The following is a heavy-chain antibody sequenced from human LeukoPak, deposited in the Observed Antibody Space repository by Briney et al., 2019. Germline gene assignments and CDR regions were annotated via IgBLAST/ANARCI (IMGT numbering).Heavy chain of an antibody. V-gene: IGHV3-7*01. Sequence: GGSLRLSCEASGFTFSGNWMSWVRQAPGKGLEWVASINPDGSQKLYVDSVKGRFTISRDNTKSSLYLQMTSLGAEDTAMYYCAKLLGTATTYDSWGQGTRVTVSS. CDR1: GFTFSGNW. J-gene: IGHJ4*02. D-gene: IGHD5-24*01. CDR3: AKLLGTATTYDS. CDR2: INPDGSQK.